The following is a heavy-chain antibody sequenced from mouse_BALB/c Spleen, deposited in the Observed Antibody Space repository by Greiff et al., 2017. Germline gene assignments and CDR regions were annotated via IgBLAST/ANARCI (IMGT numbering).Heavy chain of an antibody. Sequence: EVKLMESGGGLVQPGGSRKLSCAASGFTFSDYGMAWVRQAPGKGPEWVAFISNLAYSIYYADTVTGRFTISRENAKNTLYLEMSSLRSEDTAMYYCAREGITTTGGFAYWGQGTLVTVSA. J-gene: IGHJ3*01. CDR2: ISNLAYSI. CDR3: AREGITTTGGFAY. V-gene: IGHV5-15*02. CDR1: GFTFSDYG. D-gene: IGHD2-4*01.